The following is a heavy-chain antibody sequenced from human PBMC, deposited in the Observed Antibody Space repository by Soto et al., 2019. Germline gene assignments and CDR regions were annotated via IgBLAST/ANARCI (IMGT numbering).Heavy chain of an antibody. J-gene: IGHJ4*02. Sequence: PGGSLRLSCSVSGFTFSSYAMHWVRQAPGKGLEYVASISSEGASTYHADSVKGRFIISRDNSKNTLYLQMSSLRAEDTAVYYCVKDRYVDYWGQGILVT. V-gene: IGHV3-64D*06. CDR2: ISSEGAST. CDR3: VKDRYVDY. CDR1: GFTFSSYA.